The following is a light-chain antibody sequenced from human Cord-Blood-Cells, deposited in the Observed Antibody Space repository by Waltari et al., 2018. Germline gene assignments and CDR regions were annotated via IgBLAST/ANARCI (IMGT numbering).Light chain of an antibody. Sequence: DIVLTQSPGTLSLSPGERDTLSCRASQSVSSSYLAWYQQKPGQAPRLLIYGASSRATGIPDRFSGSGSGTDFTLTISRLEPEDFAVYYCQQYGISPRTFGQGTKVEIK. CDR3: QQYGISPRT. CDR1: QSVSSSY. J-gene: IGKJ1*01. V-gene: IGKV3-20*01. CDR2: GAS.